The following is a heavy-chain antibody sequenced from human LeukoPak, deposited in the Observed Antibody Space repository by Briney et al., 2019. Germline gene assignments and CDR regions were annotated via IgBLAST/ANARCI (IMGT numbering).Heavy chain of an antibody. CDR1: GFSFSNYW. Sequence: GGSLRLSCEASGFSFSNYWMSWVRQAPGKGLEWVSYISSSSSTIYYADSVKGRFTISRDNAKNSLYLQMNSLRAEDTAVYYCARESDSGSYLRVDYFDYWGQGTLVTVSS. CDR3: ARESDSGSYLRVDYFDY. D-gene: IGHD1-26*01. J-gene: IGHJ4*02. CDR2: ISSSSSTI. V-gene: IGHV3-48*04.